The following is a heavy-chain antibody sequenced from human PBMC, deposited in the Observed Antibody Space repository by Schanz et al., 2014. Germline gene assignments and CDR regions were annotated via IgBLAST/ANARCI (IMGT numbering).Heavy chain of an antibody. Sequence: QGQLVQSGPEVKEPGASVKVSCKASGGTFSTYPINWLRQAPGQGLEWMGWITAYNGDTNYALKLQGRVTMTTDTSTSTAYMELRSLRSDDTAVYYCARGFDFWDRWGQGTLVIVSS. CDR2: ITAYNGDT. D-gene: IGHD3-3*01. CDR3: ARGFDFWDR. CDR1: GGTFSTYP. J-gene: IGHJ4*02. V-gene: IGHV1-18*04.